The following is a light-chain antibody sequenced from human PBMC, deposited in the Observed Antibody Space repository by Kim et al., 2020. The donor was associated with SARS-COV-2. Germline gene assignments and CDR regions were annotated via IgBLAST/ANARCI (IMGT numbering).Light chain of an antibody. CDR2: GAS. CDR1: QTINSND. CDR3: QQYASPPLT. J-gene: IGKJ3*01. V-gene: IGKV3-20*01. Sequence: PGERATLSCRASQTINSNDLAWYQQKPGQAPRLLIYGASTRVTGIPERFSGSGSRTDFTLTISRLEPEDFALYYCQQYASPPLTFGPGTKVD.